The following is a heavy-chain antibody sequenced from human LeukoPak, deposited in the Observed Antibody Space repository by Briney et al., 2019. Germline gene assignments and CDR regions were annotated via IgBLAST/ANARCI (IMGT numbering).Heavy chain of an antibody. D-gene: IGHD3-16*01. Sequence: GGSLRLSCAASGFTVSSNYMSWVRQAPGKGLEWVSVIYSGGSTYYADSVKGRFTISRDNSKNTLYLQMNSLRAEDTAVYYCASSYDKGAFDIWGQGTMVTVSS. V-gene: IGHV3-53*01. CDR1: GFTVSSNY. J-gene: IGHJ3*02. CDR2: IYSGGST. CDR3: ASSYDKGAFDI.